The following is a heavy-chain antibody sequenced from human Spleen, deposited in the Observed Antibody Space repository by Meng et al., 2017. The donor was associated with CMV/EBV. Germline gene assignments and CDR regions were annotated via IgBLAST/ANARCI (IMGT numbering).Heavy chain of an antibody. CDR3: ARGGGEWLRDY. Sequence: QVQLQQWGEGLLKPSETLSLTCAVYGGSFSGYYWSWIRQPPGKGLEWIGEINHSGSTNYNPSLKSRVTISVDTSKNQFSLKLSSVTAADTAVYYCARGGGEWLRDYWGQGTLVTVSS. J-gene: IGHJ4*02. V-gene: IGHV4-34*01. CDR1: GGSFSGYY. D-gene: IGHD5-12*01. CDR2: INHSGST.